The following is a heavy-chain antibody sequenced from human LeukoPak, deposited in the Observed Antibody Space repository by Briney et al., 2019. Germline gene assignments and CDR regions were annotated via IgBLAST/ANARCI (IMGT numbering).Heavy chain of an antibody. CDR1: GFTFSSYW. V-gene: IGHV3-7*01. D-gene: IGHD3-22*01. CDR3: ARDLPISDSSGYYLDY. CDR2: INQDGNEK. Sequence: GGSLRLSCAASGFTFSSYWMSWVRQAPGTGLEGVANINQDGNEKYSVDSVKGRFTISRDNAKNTLYLQMNSLRAEDTAVYYCARDLPISDSSGYYLDYWGQGTVVTVSS. J-gene: IGHJ4*02.